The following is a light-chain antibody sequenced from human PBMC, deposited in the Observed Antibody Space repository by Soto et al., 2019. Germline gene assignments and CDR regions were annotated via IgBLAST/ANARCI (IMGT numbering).Light chain of an antibody. CDR1: QYVSSSD. CDR2: AAS. Sequence: EIVLTQSPGTLSLSPGERATLSCRASQYVSSSDLAWYQQKPGQAPRLLIYAASSRATGIPDNFSGSGSGTDFTLTISRLEPEDFAVYYCQQYAISPWTFGQGNKVEIK. J-gene: IGKJ1*01. CDR3: QQYAISPWT. V-gene: IGKV3-20*01.